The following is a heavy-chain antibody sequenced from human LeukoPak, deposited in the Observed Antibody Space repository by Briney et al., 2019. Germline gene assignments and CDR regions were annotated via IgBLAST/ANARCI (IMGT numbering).Heavy chain of an antibody. CDR2: ISSSSSYI. V-gene: IGHV3-21*01. D-gene: IGHD2-15*01. Sequence: SGGSLRLSCAASGFTFSSYSMNWVRQAPGKGLEWVSSISSSSSYIYYADSVKGRFTISRDNAKNSLYLQIDSLRAEDTAVYYCVRARYCSGGNCYRDFDYWGQGTLVTVSS. CDR3: VRARYCSGGNCYRDFDY. CDR1: GFTFSSYS. J-gene: IGHJ4*02.